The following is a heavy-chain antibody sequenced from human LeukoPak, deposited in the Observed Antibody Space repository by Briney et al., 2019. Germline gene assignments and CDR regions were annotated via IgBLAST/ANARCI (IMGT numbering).Heavy chain of an antibody. J-gene: IGHJ4*02. CDR3: ARDKSGNSGWYSYFDY. D-gene: IGHD6-19*01. V-gene: IGHV1-2*02. CDR1: GYTFTGYY. Sequence: GASVKVSCKASGYTFTGYYMHWVRQAPGQGLEWMGWINPNSGDTNYAQKFQGRVTMTRDTSIGTAYMELSRLRSDDTAVYYCARDKSGNSGWYSYFDYWGQGTLVTVSS. CDR2: INPNSGDT.